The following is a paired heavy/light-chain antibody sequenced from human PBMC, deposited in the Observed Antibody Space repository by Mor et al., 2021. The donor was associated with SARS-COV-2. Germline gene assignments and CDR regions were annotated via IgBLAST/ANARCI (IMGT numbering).Light chain of an antibody. CDR2: AAS. CDR1: QGISSY. Sequence: DIQLTQSPSFLSASVGDRVTITCRASQGISSYLAWYQQKPGKAPKLLIYAASTLQSGVPSRFSGSGSGTEFTLTISSLQPEDFATYYCQQLNSYPLFGQGTRLEIK. V-gene: IGKV1-9*01. J-gene: IGKJ5*01. CDR3: QQLNSYPL.
Heavy chain of an antibody. V-gene: IGHV3-21*01. CDR1: GFTFSSYS. Sequence: EVQLVESGGGLVKPGGSLRLSCAASGFTFSSYSMNWVRQAPGKGLEWVSSISSSSSYIYYADSVKGRFTISRDNAKNSLYLQMNSLRAEDTAVYYCARGPNCSGGSCYSDGQVFYYYYGMDVWGQGTTVTVSS. CDR3: ARGPNCSGGSCYSDGQVFYYYYGMDV. CDR2: ISSSSSYI. J-gene: IGHJ6*02. D-gene: IGHD2-15*01.